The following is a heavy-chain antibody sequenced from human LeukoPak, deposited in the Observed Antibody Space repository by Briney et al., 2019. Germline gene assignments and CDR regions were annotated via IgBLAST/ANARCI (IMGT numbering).Heavy chain of an antibody. CDR2: ISWNSGII. D-gene: IGHD5-18*01. CDR3: TKDSVAMVTTSDY. J-gene: IGHJ4*02. CDR1: GFTFNDYA. Sequence: GGSLRLSCAASGFTFNDYAMHWVRQAPGKGLEWVSGISWNSGIIGYADSVKGRFTTSRDNAKNSLYLQMNSLRPEDTALYYCTKDSVAMVTTSDYWGQGTLVTVSS. V-gene: IGHV3-9*01.